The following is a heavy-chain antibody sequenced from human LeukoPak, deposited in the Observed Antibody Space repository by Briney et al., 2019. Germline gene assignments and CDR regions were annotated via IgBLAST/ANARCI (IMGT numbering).Heavy chain of an antibody. CDR3: ARDWFHAIDY. Sequence: PGGSLKLSCAASGFTFSSYSMNWVRQVPGKGLKWVSFISSSSNMIYYADSVKGRFTLSRDNARNSLYLQMNSLRAEDTAVYFCARDWFHAIDYWGQGTLVTVSS. D-gene: IGHD2/OR15-2a*01. CDR1: GFTFSSYS. V-gene: IGHV3-48*01. J-gene: IGHJ4*02. CDR2: ISSSSNMI.